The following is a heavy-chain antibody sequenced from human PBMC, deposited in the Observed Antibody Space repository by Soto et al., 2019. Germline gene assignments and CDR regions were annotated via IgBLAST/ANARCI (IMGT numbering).Heavy chain of an antibody. CDR2: IRRSDNTR. Sequence: QVQLVESGGGLVKPGGSMRLSCAASGFSFSDYYMSWIRQAQGKGLGWVSYIRRSDNTRYDAYSVKGRFTISGDNAKNSLDLQMNSLRAEDTAVYYCARGNALYDYWGQGTLVTVSS. D-gene: IGHD2-2*01. CDR3: ARGNALYDY. J-gene: IGHJ4*02. V-gene: IGHV3-11*01. CDR1: GFSFSDYY.